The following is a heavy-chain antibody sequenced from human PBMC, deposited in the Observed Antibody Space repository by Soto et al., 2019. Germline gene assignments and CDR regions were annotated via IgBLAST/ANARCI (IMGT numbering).Heavy chain of an antibody. J-gene: IGHJ4*02. Sequence: QVQLQQWGAGLLKPSETLSLTCAVYGGSFSGYYWSWIRQPPGKGLVWIGEINHSGSTNYNPSLKSRVTISVDTSKNQFSLKLSSVTAADTAVYYCARGRDSSSWFDYWGQGTLVTVSS. CDR3: ARGRDSSSWFDY. CDR2: INHSGST. V-gene: IGHV4-34*01. CDR1: GGSFSGYY. D-gene: IGHD6-13*01.